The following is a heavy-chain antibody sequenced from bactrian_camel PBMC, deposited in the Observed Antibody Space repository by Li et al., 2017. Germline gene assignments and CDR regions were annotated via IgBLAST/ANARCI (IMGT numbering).Heavy chain of an antibody. CDR1: LDAERDYC. Sequence: QLVESGGGSVQAGGSLRLSCSASLDAERDYCLAWFRQAPGKEREGVAVIASDGSTSYADSVNGRFTISQDNAKNTLFLQMNSLKPEDSATYFCAAVGLATIDNAGYCTGWGALDKYYGMDYWGNGTQVTVS. J-gene: IGHJ7*01. CDR2: IASDGST. D-gene: IGHD5*01. V-gene: IGHV3S53*01.